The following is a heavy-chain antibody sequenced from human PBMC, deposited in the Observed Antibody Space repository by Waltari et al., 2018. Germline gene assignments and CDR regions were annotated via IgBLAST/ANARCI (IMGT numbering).Heavy chain of an antibody. CDR1: GYTFTGYY. D-gene: IGHD2-2*01. CDR3: AALGYCSSTSCSRGAY. Sequence: QVQLVQSGAEVKKPGASVKVSCKASGYTFTGYYMHWVRQAPGQGLEWMGWINPNSGGTNYAQKFQGRVTMTRDTSISTAYMELSRLRSDDTAVYDCAALGYCSSTSCSRGAYWGQGTLVTVSS. J-gene: IGHJ4*02. CDR2: INPNSGGT. V-gene: IGHV1-2*02.